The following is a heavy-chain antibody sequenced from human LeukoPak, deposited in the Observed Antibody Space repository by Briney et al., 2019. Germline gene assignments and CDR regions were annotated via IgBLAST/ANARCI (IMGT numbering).Heavy chain of an antibody. CDR1: GGSISSYY. CDR3: ARDRRVGATTLRWFDP. V-gene: IGHV4-4*07. D-gene: IGHD1-26*01. J-gene: IGHJ5*02. Sequence: SETLSLTCTVSGGSISSYYWSWIRQPAGKGLEWIWRIYTSGSTNYNPSLKSRVTMSVDTSKNQFSLKLSSVTAADTAVYYCARDRRVGATTLRWFDPWGQGTLVTDSS. CDR2: IYTSGST.